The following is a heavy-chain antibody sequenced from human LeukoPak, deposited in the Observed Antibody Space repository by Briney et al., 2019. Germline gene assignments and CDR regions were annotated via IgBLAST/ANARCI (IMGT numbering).Heavy chain of an antibody. D-gene: IGHD4/OR15-4a*01. CDR3: ARAYGGNRRAYYYYMDV. CDR2: MNPNSGNT. CDR1: GYTFTSYD. Sequence: ASVKVSCKASGYTFTSYDINWVRQATGQGLEWMGWMNPNSGNTGYAQKFQGRVTMTRNTPISTAYMELSSLRSEDTAVYYCARAYGGNRRAYYYYMDVWGKGTTVTVSS. V-gene: IGHV1-8*01. J-gene: IGHJ6*03.